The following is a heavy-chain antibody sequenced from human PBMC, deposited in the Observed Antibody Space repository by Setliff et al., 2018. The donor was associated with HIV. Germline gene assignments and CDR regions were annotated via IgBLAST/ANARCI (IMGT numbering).Heavy chain of an antibody. CDR3: ARNPEMAALNYFYYYMDV. CDR1: GGNFRSYG. CDR2: IIPMSGVP. Sequence: GASVKVSCKASGGNFRSYGISWVRQAPGQGLEWMGGIIPMSGVPKYAQRFQGRVTITADKSTSTAYMELSSLRSKDTAVYYCARNPEMAALNYFYYYMDVWGKGTTVTVSS. D-gene: IGHD6-19*01. J-gene: IGHJ6*03. V-gene: IGHV1-69*10.